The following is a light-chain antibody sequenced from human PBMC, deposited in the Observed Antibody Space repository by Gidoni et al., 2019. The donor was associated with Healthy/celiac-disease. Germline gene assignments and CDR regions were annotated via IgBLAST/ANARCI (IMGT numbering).Light chain of an antibody. CDR1: QGISNY. V-gene: IGKV1-27*01. Sequence: DIQKTESPSSLSASVGDRVTITCRASQGISNYLAWYQQKPGKVPKLLIYAASTLQSGVLSRFSGSGSGTDFTLTISSLQPEDVATYYCQKYNSAPWTFGQGTKVEIK. CDR3: QKYNSAPWT. J-gene: IGKJ1*01. CDR2: AAS.